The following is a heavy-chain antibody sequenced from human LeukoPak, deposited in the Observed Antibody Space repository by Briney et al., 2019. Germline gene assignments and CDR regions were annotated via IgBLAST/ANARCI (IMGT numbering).Heavy chain of an antibody. CDR2: ISYDGSNK. J-gene: IGHJ4*02. CDR1: GFTFSSYG. Sequence: GGSLRLSCAASGFTFSSYGMHWVRQAPGKGLEWVAVISYDGSNKYYADSVKGRFTISRDNSKNTLYLQMNSLRAEDTAVYYCARTGDDSSGFCGSSLDYWGQGTLVTVSS. CDR3: ARTGDDSSGFCGSSLDY. V-gene: IGHV3-30*03. D-gene: IGHD3-22*01.